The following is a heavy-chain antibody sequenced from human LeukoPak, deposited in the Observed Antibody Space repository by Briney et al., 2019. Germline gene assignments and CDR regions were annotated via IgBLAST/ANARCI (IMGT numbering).Heavy chain of an antibody. CDR2: IIPIFGTA. D-gene: IGHD2-2*01. V-gene: IGHV1-69*13. Sequence: GASVKVSCKASGGTFSSYAISWVRQAPGQGLEWMGGIIPIFGTANYAQKFQGRVTITADESTSTAYMELSSLRSEDTAVYYCGALHCSSTSCYQDYYYYMDVWGKGTTVTVSS. CDR1: GGTFSSYA. J-gene: IGHJ6*03. CDR3: GALHCSSTSCYQDYYYYMDV.